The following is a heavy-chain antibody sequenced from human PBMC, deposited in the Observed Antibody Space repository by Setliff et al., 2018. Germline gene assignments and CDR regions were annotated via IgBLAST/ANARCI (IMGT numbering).Heavy chain of an antibody. CDR2: ITAGNGDT. CDR3: AASVGGAPFYYGLDV. V-gene: IGHV1-3*01. J-gene: IGHJ6*02. Sequence: ASVKVSCKASGYTSTTNALHWVRQAPGQSLEWMGWITAGNGDTKYSQKFQDRINNTRDTSESTFYMELSSLRSEDTALYSCAASVGGAPFYYGLDVWGQVTTVTVSS. D-gene: IGHD2-15*01. CDR1: GYTSTTNA.